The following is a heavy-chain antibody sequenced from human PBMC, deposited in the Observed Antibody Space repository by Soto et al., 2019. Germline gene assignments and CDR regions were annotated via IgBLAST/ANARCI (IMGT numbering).Heavy chain of an antibody. CDR1: GFDASVNF. Sequence: GGSLRLSCAASGFDASVNFMNWVRQAPGKGLVWVSAINKAFSTFFADFVKGRFTISRDNAKNSLYLQMNSLRDEDMAVYYCARDGYCVSSSCSFLPDVWGQGTTVTV. CDR2: INKAFST. V-gene: IGHV3-66*01. D-gene: IGHD2-2*03. J-gene: IGHJ6*02. CDR3: ARDGYCVSSSCSFLPDV.